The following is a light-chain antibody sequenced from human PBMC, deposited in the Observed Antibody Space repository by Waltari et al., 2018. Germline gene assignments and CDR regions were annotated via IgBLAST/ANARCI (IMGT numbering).Light chain of an antibody. V-gene: IGLV1-51*02. Sequence: QSVLTQPPSVSAAPGQKVTLSCSGSDSNIGTNFVSWYQQVPGTAPKLLIYEDEKRPSGIPARFSGSKSGTSATLAITGLQPGDEADFYCGTWDTSLSPHVIFGGGTRLTVL. CDR2: EDE. CDR1: DSNIGTNF. J-gene: IGLJ2*01. CDR3: GTWDTSLSPHVI.